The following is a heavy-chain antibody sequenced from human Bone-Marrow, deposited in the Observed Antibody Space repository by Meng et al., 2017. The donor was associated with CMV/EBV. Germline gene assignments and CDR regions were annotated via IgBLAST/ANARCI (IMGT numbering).Heavy chain of an antibody. J-gene: IGHJ4*02. V-gene: IGHV3-30*03. D-gene: IGHD1-26*01. CDR1: GFTFSSYS. CDR2: ISYDGSNK. Sequence: GESLKISCAASGFTFSSYSMNWVRQAPGKGLEWVAVISYDGSNKYYADSVKGRFTISRDNSKNTLYLQMNSLRAEDTAVYYCARGTRPYSGSYYGGDFDYWGQGTLVTVSS. CDR3: ARGTRPYSGSYYGGDFDY.